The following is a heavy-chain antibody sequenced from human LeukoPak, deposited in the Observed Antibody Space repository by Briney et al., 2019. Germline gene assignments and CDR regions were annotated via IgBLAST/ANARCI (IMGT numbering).Heavy chain of an antibody. Sequence: GASVKVSCKASGYTFTNYGISWVRQAPGQGLEWMGWISIYNGNTDYAQKLRGRVTMTTDTSTSTAYMELRGLRSDDTAVYYCARITYDFWSGYYMPDDPWGQGTLVTVSS. J-gene: IGHJ5*02. CDR2: ISIYNGNT. V-gene: IGHV1-18*01. CDR3: ARITYDFWSGYYMPDDP. CDR1: GYTFTNYG. D-gene: IGHD3-3*01.